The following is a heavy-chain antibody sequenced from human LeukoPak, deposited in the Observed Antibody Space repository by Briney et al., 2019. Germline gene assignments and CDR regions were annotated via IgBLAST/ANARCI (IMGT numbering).Heavy chain of an antibody. V-gene: IGHV5-10-1*01. D-gene: IGHD2-15*01. J-gene: IGHJ4*02. CDR3: ARLSGVLIDY. CDR1: GYSFTNFW. Sequence: GESLKISCKGSGYSFTNFWISWVRQMPGKGLEWMGTIGPSDSYTNYSPSFQGHVTISADKSISTAYLQWSSLKASDTAIYYCARLSGVLIDYWGQGTLVTVSS. CDR2: IGPSDSYT.